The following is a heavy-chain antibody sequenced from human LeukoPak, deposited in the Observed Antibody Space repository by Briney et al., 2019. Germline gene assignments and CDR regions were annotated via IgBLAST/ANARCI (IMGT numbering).Heavy chain of an antibody. D-gene: IGHD6-19*01. J-gene: IGHJ4*02. Sequence: SETLSLTCTVSGGSISSYYWSWIRQPPGKGPEWIGYIYYSGSTNYNPSLKSRVTISVDTSKNQFSLKLSSVTAADTAVYYCTSSSGWYGNPDYWGQGTLVTVSS. CDR1: GGSISSYY. V-gene: IGHV4-59*01. CDR3: TSSSGWYGNPDY. CDR2: IYYSGST.